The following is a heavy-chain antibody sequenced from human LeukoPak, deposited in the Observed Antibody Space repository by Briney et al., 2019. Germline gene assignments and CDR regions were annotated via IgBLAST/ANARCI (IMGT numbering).Heavy chain of an antibody. CDR2: ICSSSSTI. J-gene: IGHJ4*02. CDR1: GFTFSNYS. D-gene: IGHD2-2*01. CDR3: ARDSEDCSSITCFPGDY. Sequence: GGSLRLSCAASGFTFSNYSMNWVRQAPGKGLEWISYICSSSSTIYYADSVKGRFTISRDNVKNSVYLQMNSLRAEDTAVYYCARDSEDCSSITCFPGDYWGQGTLVTVSS. V-gene: IGHV3-48*01.